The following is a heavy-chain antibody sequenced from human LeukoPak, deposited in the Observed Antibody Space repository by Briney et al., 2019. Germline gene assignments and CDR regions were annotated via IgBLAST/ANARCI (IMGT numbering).Heavy chain of an antibody. D-gene: IGHD2-8*01. CDR3: ARHLSDSIMVLVYYFDY. CDR2: IDPSDSYT. Sequence: GESLKISCKGSGYSFSNYWISWVRQMPGKGLEWMGRIDPSDSYTNYSPSFQGHVTISADKSISTAYLQWGSLKASDSAIYYCARHLSDSIMVLVYYFDYWGQGTLVTVSS. V-gene: IGHV5-10-1*01. J-gene: IGHJ4*02. CDR1: GYSFSNYW.